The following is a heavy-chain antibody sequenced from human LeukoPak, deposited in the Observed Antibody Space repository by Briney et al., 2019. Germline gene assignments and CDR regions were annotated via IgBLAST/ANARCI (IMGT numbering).Heavy chain of an antibody. CDR3: ARGGAAAGNAFDI. Sequence: GGSLRLSCVTSGFTYNAYGMHWVRQAPGKGLEWVAVIWSDRSKRYYADSVKGRFTISRDNSMNTLYLQLNSLRTEDTAMYYCARGGAAAGNAFDIWGQGTMVTVSS. CDR1: GFTYNAYG. D-gene: IGHD6-13*01. V-gene: IGHV3-33*01. J-gene: IGHJ3*02. CDR2: IWSDRSKR.